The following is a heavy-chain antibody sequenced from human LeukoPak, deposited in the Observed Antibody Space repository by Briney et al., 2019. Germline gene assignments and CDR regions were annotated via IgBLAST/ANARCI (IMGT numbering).Heavy chain of an antibody. Sequence: GRSLRLSWAASGFIFSSYGMRWVRQAPGKGLEWVAVIWYDGSNKYYADSVKGRFTISRDNSKNTLYLQMNSLRAEDTAVYYCARGDKEYSSGWYVGYYYGMDVWGQGTTVTVSS. D-gene: IGHD6-19*01. J-gene: IGHJ6*02. CDR1: GFIFSSYG. CDR2: IWYDGSNK. CDR3: ARGDKEYSSGWYVGYYYGMDV. V-gene: IGHV3-33*01.